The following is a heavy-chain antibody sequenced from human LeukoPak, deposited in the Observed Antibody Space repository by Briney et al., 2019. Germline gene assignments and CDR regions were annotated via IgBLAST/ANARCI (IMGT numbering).Heavy chain of an antibody. Sequence: PGGSLRLSCAASGFTFSNYWMQWVRQAPRKGLMWVSRISKDGSSAAYADSVQGRFTISRDNAKNTLYLQMNSLRAEDTAVHYCAASALTFASGRYVYWGQGTLVTVSS. V-gene: IGHV3-74*01. J-gene: IGHJ4*02. CDR1: GFTFSNYW. CDR3: AASALTFASGRYVY. D-gene: IGHD6-19*01. CDR2: ISKDGSSA.